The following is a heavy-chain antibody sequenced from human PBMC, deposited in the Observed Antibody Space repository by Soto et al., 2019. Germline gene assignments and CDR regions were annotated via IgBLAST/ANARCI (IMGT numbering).Heavy chain of an antibody. V-gene: IGHV4-59*08. CDR2: IYYSGST. CDR1: GGSISSYY. J-gene: IGHJ5*02. D-gene: IGHD4-4*01. CDR3: ARRVFTRTTVTTANWFGP. Sequence: PSETLSLTCTVSGGSISSYYWSWIRQPPGKGLEWIGYIYYSGSTNYNPSLKSRVTISVDTSKNQFSLKLSSVTAADTAVYYCARRVFTRTTVTTANWFGPWGQGTLVTVSS.